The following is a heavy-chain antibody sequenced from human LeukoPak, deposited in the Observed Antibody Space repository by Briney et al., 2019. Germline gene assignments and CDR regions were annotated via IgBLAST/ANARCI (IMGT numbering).Heavy chain of an antibody. CDR2: ISGDGGST. CDR3: AKDLLGYCSGGSCVSWFDP. D-gene: IGHD2-15*01. V-gene: IGHV3-43*02. J-gene: IGHJ5*02. CDR1: GFTFDDYA. Sequence: GGSLRLSCAASGFTFDDYAMHWVRQAPGKGLELVSLISGDGGSTYYADSVKGRFTISRDNSKNSLYLQMNSLRTEDTALYYCAKDLLGYCSGGSCVSWFDPWGQGTLVTVSS.